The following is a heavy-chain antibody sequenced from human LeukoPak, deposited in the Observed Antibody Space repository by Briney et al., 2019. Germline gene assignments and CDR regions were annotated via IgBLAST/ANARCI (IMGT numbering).Heavy chain of an antibody. Sequence: GGSLRLSCAASGFTFSSYAMHWVRQVPGKGLEWVAVISYDGSNKYYADSVKGRFTISRDNSKNTLYLQVNSLRAEDTAVYYCARDYGDYRVGRSYYGMDVWGQGTTVTVSS. D-gene: IGHD4-17*01. CDR2: ISYDGSNK. V-gene: IGHV3-30-3*01. CDR3: ARDYGDYRVGRSYYGMDV. CDR1: GFTFSSYA. J-gene: IGHJ6*02.